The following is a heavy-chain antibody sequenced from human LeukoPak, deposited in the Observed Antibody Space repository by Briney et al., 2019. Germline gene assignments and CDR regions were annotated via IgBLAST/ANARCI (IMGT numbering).Heavy chain of an antibody. V-gene: IGHV3-30*02. D-gene: IGHD6-19*01. CDR2: IRYDGSNK. Sequence: GGSLILSCAASGCIFSSYGMHWVRMAPDKGLGWVAFIRYDGSNKYYADSVKGRLTISRDTSKNTLYLQMNSLRAEDTAVYYCAKEKSSGWHDAFDIWGQGTMVTVSS. J-gene: IGHJ3*02. CDR3: AKEKSSGWHDAFDI. CDR1: GCIFSSYG.